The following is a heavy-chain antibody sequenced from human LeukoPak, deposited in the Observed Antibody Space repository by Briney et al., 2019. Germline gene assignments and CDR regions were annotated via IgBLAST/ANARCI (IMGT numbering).Heavy chain of an antibody. Sequence: AXGQGLEXXGWISAYNGNTNYAQKLQGRVTMTTDTSTSTAYMELRSLRSDDTAVYYCARDMYYYDSSGLYWGQGTLVTVSS. J-gene: IGHJ4*02. V-gene: IGHV1-18*01. CDR3: ARDMYYYDSSGLY. D-gene: IGHD3-22*01. CDR2: ISAYNGNT.